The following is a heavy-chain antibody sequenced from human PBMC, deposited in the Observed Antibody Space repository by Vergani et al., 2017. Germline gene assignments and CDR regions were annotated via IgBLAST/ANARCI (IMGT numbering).Heavy chain of an antibody. J-gene: IGHJ5*02. CDR1: GYSISSGYY. CDR2: IYHSGST. V-gene: IGHV4-38-2*01. CDR3: ARHGYDFWSGYSDWFDP. D-gene: IGHD3-3*01. Sequence: QVQLQESGPGLVKPSETLSLTCAVSGYSISSGYYWGWIRQPPGKGLEWIGSIYHSGSTYYNPSLKSRVTISVDTSKNQFSLKLSSVTAADTAVYYCARHGYDFWSGYSDWFDPWGQGTLVTVSS.